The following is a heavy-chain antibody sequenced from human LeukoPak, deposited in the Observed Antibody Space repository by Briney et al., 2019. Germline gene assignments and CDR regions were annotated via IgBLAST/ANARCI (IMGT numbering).Heavy chain of an antibody. V-gene: IGHV1-46*01. CDR2: INCSGGRT. CDR3: AREMEWSQYHVGDY. Sequence: GASVKVSCKTSGYTFTTFYMHWVRQAPGQGLEWMGMINCSGGRTTYAQRFQGRVTMTRDTSTSTVYMELSSLRSEDTAVYYCAREMEWSQYHVGDYWGQGTLVTVSS. J-gene: IGHJ4*02. CDR1: GYTFTTFY. D-gene: IGHD3-3*01.